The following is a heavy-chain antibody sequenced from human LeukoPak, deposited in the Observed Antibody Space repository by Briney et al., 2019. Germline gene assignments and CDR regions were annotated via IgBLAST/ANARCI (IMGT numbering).Heavy chain of an antibody. J-gene: IGHJ4*02. Sequence: SSETLSLTCTVSGASVSGDSISSYYRSWIRQPPGKGLEWIGSIYYSGSTNYNPSLKSRVTFSVDMSKNQFSLKVNSVTAADTAVYYCAREAYSSGWYLDYWGQGTLVIVSS. CDR3: AREAYSSGWYLDY. D-gene: IGHD6-19*01. V-gene: IGHV4-61*01. CDR2: IYYSGST. CDR1: GASVSGDSISSYY.